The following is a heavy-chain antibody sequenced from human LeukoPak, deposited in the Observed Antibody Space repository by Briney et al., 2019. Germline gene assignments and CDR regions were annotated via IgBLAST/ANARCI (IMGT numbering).Heavy chain of an antibody. D-gene: IGHD3-10*01. J-gene: IGHJ6*02. CDR3: AGRDRGYYYGLDL. Sequence: GGSLRLSCAASGFTVSSNYMSWVRQAPVKGLEWVSVIHSGGSTVYANSVKGRFTISRDNSKNTLYLQMNGLRAEGTGVYYCAGRDRGYYYGLDLWGQGTTVTVSS. CDR2: IHSGGST. V-gene: IGHV3-66*01. CDR1: GFTVSSNY.